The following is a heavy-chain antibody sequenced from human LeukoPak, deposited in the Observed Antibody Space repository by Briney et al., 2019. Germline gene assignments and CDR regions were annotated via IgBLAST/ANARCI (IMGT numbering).Heavy chain of an antibody. V-gene: IGHV3-48*02. CDR1: GSTFSSYS. J-gene: IGHJ3*02. CDR2: ISSSSSTI. CDR3: ARRTSPTDI. Sequence: GGSLRLSCAASGSTFSSYSMNWVRQAPGKGLEWVSYISSSSSTIYYADSVKGRFTISRDNAKNSLYLQMNNLRDEDTAVYYCARRTSPTDIWGQGTMVTVSS.